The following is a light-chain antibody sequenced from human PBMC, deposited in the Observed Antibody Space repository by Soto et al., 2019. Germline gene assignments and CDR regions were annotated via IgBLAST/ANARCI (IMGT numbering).Light chain of an antibody. V-gene: IGLV3-21*02. CDR2: DDS. CDR1: NIGSKS. J-gene: IGLJ1*01. Sequence: SYELTQPPSVSVAPGQTASITCGGSNIGSKSVQLYRQKPGQAPLLVVNDDSDRPSGIPERFSGSNSGNTATLTISRAEAGDEADYYCQVWDNTNDHPVYVFGTGTKLTVL. CDR3: QVWDNTNDHPVYV.